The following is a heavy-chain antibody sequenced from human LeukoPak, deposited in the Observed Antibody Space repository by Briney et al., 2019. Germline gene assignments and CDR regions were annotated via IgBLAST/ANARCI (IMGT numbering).Heavy chain of an antibody. D-gene: IGHD6-6*01. CDR2: IKQDGSEK. J-gene: IGHJ4*02. V-gene: IGHV3-7*01. CDR1: GFTFSSYW. Sequence: GGSLRLSCAASGFTFSSYWMSWVRQAPGKGLEWVANIKQDGSEKYYVDSVKGRFTISRDNAKSSVYLQMNSLRAEDTAVYYCARMYHSSSGRAIDYWGQGTLVTVSS. CDR3: ARMYHSSSGRAIDY.